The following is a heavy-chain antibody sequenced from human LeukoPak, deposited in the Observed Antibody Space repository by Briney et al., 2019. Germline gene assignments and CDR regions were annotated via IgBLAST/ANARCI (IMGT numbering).Heavy chain of an antibody. D-gene: IGHD5-12*01. Sequence: SETLSLTCTVSGGSISSYYWSWIRDPPGKGLEWIGYIYYSGSTNYNPPLKSRVTISVDTSKNQFPLKLSSVTAADTAVYYCAREDSGYSAFDYWGQGTLVTVSS. CDR1: GGSISSYY. CDR2: IYYSGST. J-gene: IGHJ4*02. CDR3: AREDSGYSAFDY. V-gene: IGHV4-59*01.